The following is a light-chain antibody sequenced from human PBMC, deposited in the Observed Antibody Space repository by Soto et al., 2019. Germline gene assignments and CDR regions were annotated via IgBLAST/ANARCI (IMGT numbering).Light chain of an antibody. CDR2: KVS. CDR1: QSLVYSDGNTY. Sequence: DVVMTQSPLSLPVTLGQPASISCRSSQSLVYSDGNTYLNWFQQRPGQSPRRLIYKVSNRDSGVPDRLGGSGSGTDFTLRISRVEAEDVGFYYCMQVTHVFGPGTKVDIK. V-gene: IGKV2-30*01. J-gene: IGKJ3*01. CDR3: MQVTHV.